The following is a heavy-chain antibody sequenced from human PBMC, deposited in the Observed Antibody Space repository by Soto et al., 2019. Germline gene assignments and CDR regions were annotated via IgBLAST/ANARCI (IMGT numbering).Heavy chain of an antibody. V-gene: IGHV3-73*01. D-gene: IGHD3-3*01. CDR2: IRSKANSYAT. CDR3: TAGEEVFDFWSGYPYYYYGMDV. Sequence: GGSLRLSCAAYGFTFSGSAMHWVRQASGKGLEWVGRIRSKANSYATAYAASVKGRFTISRDDSKNTAYLQMNSLKTEDTAVYYCTAGEEVFDFWSGYPYYYYGMDVWGQATTVTVSS. CDR1: GFTFSGSA. J-gene: IGHJ6*02.